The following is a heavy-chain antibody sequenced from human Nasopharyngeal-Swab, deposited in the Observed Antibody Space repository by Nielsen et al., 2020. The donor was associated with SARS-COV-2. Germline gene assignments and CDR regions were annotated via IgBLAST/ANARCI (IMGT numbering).Heavy chain of an antibody. CDR3: ATGPAVVPAAIGPLFDYYYYYGMDV. V-gene: IGHV1-24*01. D-gene: IGHD2-2*01. J-gene: IGHJ6*02. CDR2: FDPEDGET. CDR1: GYTLTELS. Sequence: SVKVSCKVSGYTLTELSMHWVRQAPGKGLEWMGGFDPEDGETIYAQKFQGRVTMTEDTSTDTAYMELSSLRSEDTAVYYCATGPAVVPAAIGPLFDYYYYYGMDVWGQGTTVTVSS.